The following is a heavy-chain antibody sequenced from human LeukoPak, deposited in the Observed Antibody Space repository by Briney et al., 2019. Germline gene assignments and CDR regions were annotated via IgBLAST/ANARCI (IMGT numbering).Heavy chain of an antibody. CDR2: IYSGGST. Sequence: GGSLRLSCAASGFTVSSNYMSWVRQAPGKGLEWVSVIYSGGSTYYADSVKGRFTISRDNSKNTLYLQMNSLRAEDTAVYYCARLVDTAMVGSFQHWGQGTLVTVSS. V-gene: IGHV3-53*01. D-gene: IGHD5-18*01. CDR1: GFTVSSNY. CDR3: ARLVDTAMVGSFQH. J-gene: IGHJ1*01.